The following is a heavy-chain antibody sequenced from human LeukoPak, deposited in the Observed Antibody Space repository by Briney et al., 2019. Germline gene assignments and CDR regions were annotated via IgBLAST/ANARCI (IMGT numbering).Heavy chain of an antibody. D-gene: IGHD1-26*01. CDR3: ARPRYSGSYRHDAFDI. Sequence: GGSLRLSCAASGFTFSSYSMNWVRQAPGKGLEWVSYISSSSSTIYYADSVKGRFTISRDNAKNSLYLQMNSLRAEDTAVYYCARPRYSGSYRHDAFDIWGQGTMVTVSS. CDR1: GFTFSSYS. V-gene: IGHV3-48*04. J-gene: IGHJ3*02. CDR2: ISSSSSTI.